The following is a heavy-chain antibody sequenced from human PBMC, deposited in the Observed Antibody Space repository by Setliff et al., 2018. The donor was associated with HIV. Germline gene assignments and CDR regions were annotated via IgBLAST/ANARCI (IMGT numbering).Heavy chain of an antibody. Sequence: PGGSLRLSCAVSGFSVSNKYMTWVRQAPGKGLEWASIIYSDDYTYYADSIKGRFTISRDDSKSIAYLHMNSLKTEDTGVYYCRYVGSLQYWGQGTLVTVSS. CDR1: GFSVSNKY. CDR3: RYVGSLQY. CDR2: IYSDDYT. J-gene: IGHJ4*02. V-gene: IGHV3-66*01. D-gene: IGHD1-26*01.